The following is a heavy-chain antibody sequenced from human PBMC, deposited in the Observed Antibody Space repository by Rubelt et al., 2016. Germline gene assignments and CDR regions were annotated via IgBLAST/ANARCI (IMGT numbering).Heavy chain of an antibody. D-gene: IGHD5-12*01. J-gene: IGHJ3*02. CDR2: FYYSGST. Sequence: QPPGKGLEWIGYFYYSGSTNYSPSLKSRVTMSVDTSKNHFSLKLSSVTAADTAVYYCAGSNDYDVFDIWGQGTMVTVSS. V-gene: IGHV4-59*08. CDR3: AGSNDYDVFDI.